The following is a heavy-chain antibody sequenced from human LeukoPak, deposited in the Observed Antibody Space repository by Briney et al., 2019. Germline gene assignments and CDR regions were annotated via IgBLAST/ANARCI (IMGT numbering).Heavy chain of an antibody. CDR1: GFTFSSYA. D-gene: IGHD3-22*01. V-gene: IGHV3-30*04. CDR2: ISYDGSNK. CDR3: ARDRSSGDAFDI. Sequence: GWSLRLSCAASGFTFSSYAMHWVRQAPGKGLEWVAVISYDGSNKYYADSVKGRFTISRDNSKNTLYLQMNSLRAEDTAVYYCARDRSSGDAFDIWGQGTMVTVSS. J-gene: IGHJ3*02.